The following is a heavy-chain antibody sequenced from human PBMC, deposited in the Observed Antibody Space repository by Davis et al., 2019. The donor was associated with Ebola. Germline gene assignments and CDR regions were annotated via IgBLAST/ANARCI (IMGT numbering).Heavy chain of an antibody. V-gene: IGHV5-51*01. CDR1: GYSFTSYW. Sequence: GESLKISCKGSGYSFTSYWIGWVRQMPGKGLEWMGIIYPGDSDTRYSPSFQGQVTISADKSISTAYLQWSSLKASDTAMYYCARIKTQLWFAYYYGMDVWGQGTTVTVSS. CDR3: ARIKTQLWFAYYYGMDV. D-gene: IGHD5-18*01. CDR2: IYPGDSDT. J-gene: IGHJ6*02.